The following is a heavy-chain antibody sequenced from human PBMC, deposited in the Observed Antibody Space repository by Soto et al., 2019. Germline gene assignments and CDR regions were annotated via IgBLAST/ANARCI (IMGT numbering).Heavy chain of an antibody. Sequence: SETLSLTCTVSGGSISSYYWCWTRQPAGKGLEWIGRFYPSGKTTYNPSLQSRLTMSADTSRNKFSLNLTSVTAADTAVYYCARCGLDYGMDVWGQGTTVTVSS. CDR2: FYPSGKT. CDR1: GGSISSYY. J-gene: IGHJ6*02. D-gene: IGHD3-16*01. CDR3: ARCGLDYGMDV. V-gene: IGHV4-4*07.